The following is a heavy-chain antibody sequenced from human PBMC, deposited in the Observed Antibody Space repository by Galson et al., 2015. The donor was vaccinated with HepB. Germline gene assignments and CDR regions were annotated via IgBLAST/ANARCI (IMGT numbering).Heavy chain of an antibody. V-gene: IGHV3-23*01. D-gene: IGHD2-2*01. Sequence: SLRLSCAASRFTFSSYAMTWVRQVPGKGLEWVSTIGGSGRNRYYSESVKGRFTISRDNSKNTLYLQMNSLRAKDTATYYCAKGRQSLTSCLDYWGQGILVTVSS. CDR3: AKGRQSLTSCLDY. J-gene: IGHJ4*02. CDR2: IGGSGRNR. CDR1: RFTFSSYA.